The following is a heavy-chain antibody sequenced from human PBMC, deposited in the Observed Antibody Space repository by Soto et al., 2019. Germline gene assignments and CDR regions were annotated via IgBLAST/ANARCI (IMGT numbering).Heavy chain of an antibody. Sequence: QLQLQESGPGLAKPSETLSLTCSVSGGSITNDNYYWAWIRQPPGKGLEWIGRIYHVGNTYYNSSPNCRVTISVDTSKGLVSLCLTSLTATDTAVYYCASLWGPYYFDYWGLGALVTVSS. CDR1: GGSITNDNYY. CDR3: ASLWGPYYFDY. V-gene: IGHV4-39*02. CDR2: IYHVGNT. D-gene: IGHD7-27*01. J-gene: IGHJ4*02.